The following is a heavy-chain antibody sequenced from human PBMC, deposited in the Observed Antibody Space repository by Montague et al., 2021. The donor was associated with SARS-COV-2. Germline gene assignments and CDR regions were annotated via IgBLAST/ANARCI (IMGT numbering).Heavy chain of an antibody. Sequence: SLRLSCAASGFTVSSNYMSWVRQAPGKGLEWVSVIYSGGSTNYADSVKGRFTISRDTSKNTLYLQMNSLRAEDTAVYYCARDPNQYHILTGSYGGYYAFDIWGQGTMVTVSS. CDR3: ARDPNQYHILTGSYGGYYAFDI. V-gene: IGHV3-66*01. CDR1: GFTVSSNY. CDR2: IYSGGST. D-gene: IGHD3-9*01. J-gene: IGHJ3*02.